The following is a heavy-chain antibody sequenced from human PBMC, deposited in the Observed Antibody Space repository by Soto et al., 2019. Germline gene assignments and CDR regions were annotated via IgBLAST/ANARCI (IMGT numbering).Heavy chain of an antibody. V-gene: IGHV1-2*04. Sequence: ASVKVSCQASGYTFTSYYMHWVRQAPGQAHEWMGWINPNSGGTNYAQKFQGWVTMTRDTSISTAYMELSRLRSDDTAVYYCARDSTAMDPFYYYYYGMDVWGQGTTVTVSS. CDR2: INPNSGGT. CDR3: ARDSTAMDPFYYYYYGMDV. D-gene: IGHD5-18*01. CDR1: GYTFTSYY. J-gene: IGHJ6*02.